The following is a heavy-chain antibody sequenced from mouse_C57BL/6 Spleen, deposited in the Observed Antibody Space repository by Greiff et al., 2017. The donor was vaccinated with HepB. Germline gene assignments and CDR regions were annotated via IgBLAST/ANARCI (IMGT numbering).Heavy chain of an antibody. V-gene: IGHV1-26*01. D-gene: IGHD2-2*01. CDR3: ENLYGYDGPWFAY. Sequence: EVQLQQSGPELVKPGASVKISCKASGYTFTDYYMNWVKQSHGKSLEWIGDINPNNGGTSYNQKFKGKATLTVDKSSSTAYMELRSLTSEDSAVYYWENLYGYDGPWFAYWGQGTLVTVSA. CDR2: INPNNGGT. CDR1: GYTFTDYY. J-gene: IGHJ3*01.